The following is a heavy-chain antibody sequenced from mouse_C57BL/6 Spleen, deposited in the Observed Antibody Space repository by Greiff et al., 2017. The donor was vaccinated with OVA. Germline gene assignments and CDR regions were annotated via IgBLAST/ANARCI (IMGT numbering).Heavy chain of an antibody. Sequence: QVQLQQSGAELAKPGASVKLSCKASGYTFTSYWMHWVKQRPGQGLVWIGYINPSSGYTKYNPKFKDKATLTADTSSSTAYMQLSSLTYEDSAVYYCARTSLYSNYDAMDYWGQGTSVTVAS. CDR3: ARTSLYSNYDAMDY. D-gene: IGHD2-5*01. CDR2: INPSSGYT. J-gene: IGHJ4*01. CDR1: GYTFTSYW. V-gene: IGHV1-7*01.